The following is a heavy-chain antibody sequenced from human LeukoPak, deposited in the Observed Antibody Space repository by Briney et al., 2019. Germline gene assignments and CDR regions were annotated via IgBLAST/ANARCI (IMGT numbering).Heavy chain of an antibody. D-gene: IGHD3-3*01. Sequence: PSETLSLTCAVYGGSFSGYYWSWIRQPPGKGLEWIGEINHSGSTNYNPSLKSRVTISVDTSKNQFSLKLSSVTAADTAVYYCARVGPYDFWSGYYPLGYYYYYMDVWGKGTTVTASS. CDR2: INHSGST. J-gene: IGHJ6*03. CDR1: GGSFSGYY. CDR3: ARVGPYDFWSGYYPLGYYYYYMDV. V-gene: IGHV4-34*01.